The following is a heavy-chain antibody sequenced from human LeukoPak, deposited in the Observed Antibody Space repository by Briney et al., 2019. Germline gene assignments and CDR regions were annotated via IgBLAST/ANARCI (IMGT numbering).Heavy chain of an antibody. Sequence: SETLSLTCTVSGDSINSNSYHWGWIRQPPGKGLEWIGTVYSTGNTYYTPSLKSRVAISVDTSNNQFSLKLTSVTAVDAAVYYCARPHLTWRVEYFDPWGQGTLVTASS. CDR3: ARPHLTWRVEYFDP. D-gene: IGHD3-16*01. CDR2: VYSTGNT. CDR1: GDSINSNSYH. V-gene: IGHV4-39*01. J-gene: IGHJ5*02.